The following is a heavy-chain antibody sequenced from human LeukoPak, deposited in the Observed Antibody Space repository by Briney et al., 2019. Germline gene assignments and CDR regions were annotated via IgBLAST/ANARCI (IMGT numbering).Heavy chain of an antibody. CDR1: GFTFSSYG. CDR2: IRYDGSNK. CDR3: ARFAAGGSYYYYMDV. Sequence: GGSLRLSCAASGFTFSSYGMHWVRQAPGKGLEWVAFIRYDGSNKYYVDSVKGRFTISRGNAKNSLYLQMNSLRADDTAVYYCARFAAGGSYYYYMDVWGKGTTVTVSS. J-gene: IGHJ6*03. D-gene: IGHD3-10*01. V-gene: IGHV3-30*02.